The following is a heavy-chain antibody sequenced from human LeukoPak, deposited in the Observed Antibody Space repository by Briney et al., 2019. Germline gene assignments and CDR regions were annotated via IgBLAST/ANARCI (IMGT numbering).Heavy chain of an antibody. J-gene: IGHJ6*03. CDR2: IYSGSST. CDR1: GFTVTSNY. Sequence: GGSLRLSCAASGFTVTSNYMTWVRQAPGRGLEWVSVIYSGSSTKYADSAKGRFIISRDNSKNTLYLQMDSLRAEDTAVYYCARVSRYYYESDAYYSMRGYHYYYMDVRGKGITVTISS. V-gene: IGHV3-53*01. CDR3: ARVSRYYYESDAYYSMRGYHYYYMDV. D-gene: IGHD3-22*01.